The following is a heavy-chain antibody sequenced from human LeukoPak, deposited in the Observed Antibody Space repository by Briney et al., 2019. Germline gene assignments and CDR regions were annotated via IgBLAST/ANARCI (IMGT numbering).Heavy chain of an antibody. J-gene: IGHJ4*02. D-gene: IGHD3/OR15-3a*01. CDR3: AARNNWTPEF. Sequence: SETLSLTCAVYGGSFSGYYWTWIRQSPGMGLEWLGEINHIGSTNYNPSLKSRVTISVDTSKNQCSLKLTSVTAADTAVYYCAARNNWTPEFWGQGTLVTVSS. CDR1: GGSFSGYY. CDR2: INHIGST. V-gene: IGHV4-34*01.